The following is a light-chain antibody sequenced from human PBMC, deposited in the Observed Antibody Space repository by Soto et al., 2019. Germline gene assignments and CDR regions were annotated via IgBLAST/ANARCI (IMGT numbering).Light chain of an antibody. J-gene: IGLJ3*02. V-gene: IGLV2-14*01. Sequence: QSALTQPASVSGSPGQSITISCTGTPSDIGNYNYVSWYQQHPGKAPKLIIYGVSNWPSGVSNRFSASKSGNAASLTISGLQAEDEADYYCRSYTAYTTLWVFGGGTKLTVL. CDR3: RSYTAYTTLWV. CDR2: GVS. CDR1: PSDIGNYNY.